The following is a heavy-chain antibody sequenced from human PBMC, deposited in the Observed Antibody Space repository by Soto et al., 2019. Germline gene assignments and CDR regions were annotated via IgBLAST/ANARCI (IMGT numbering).Heavy chain of an antibody. D-gene: IGHD2-2*01. CDR2: IYYSGST. V-gene: IGHV4-39*01. Sequence: QLQLQESGPGLVKPSETLSLTCTVSGGSISSSSYYWGWIRQPPGKGLEWIGSIYYSGSTYYNPSLKSRVTISVDTSKNQFSLKLSSVTAADTAVYYCARQGPEYQLLKDYYYYGMDVWGQGTTVTVSS. CDR3: ARQGPEYQLLKDYYYYGMDV. J-gene: IGHJ6*02. CDR1: GGSISSSSYY.